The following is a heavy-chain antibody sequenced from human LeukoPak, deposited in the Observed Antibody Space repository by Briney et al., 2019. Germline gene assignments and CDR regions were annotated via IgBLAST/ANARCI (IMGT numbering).Heavy chain of an antibody. D-gene: IGHD3-22*01. CDR3: ARDRARYYDSSGYYDY. V-gene: IGHV3-21*01. J-gene: IGHJ4*02. CDR2: ISSSSSYI. Sequence: PGGSLRLSCAASGFTFSSYSMNWVRQAPGKGLEWVSSISSSSSYIYYADSVKGRFTISRDNAKNSLYLQMNSLRAEDTAVYYCARDRARYYDSSGYYDYWGQGTLVTVSS. CDR1: GFTFSSYS.